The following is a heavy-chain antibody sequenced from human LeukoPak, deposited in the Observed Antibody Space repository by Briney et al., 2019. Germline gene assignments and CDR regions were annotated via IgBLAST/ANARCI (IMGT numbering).Heavy chain of an antibody. D-gene: IGHD3-3*01. CDR1: GLTGSHNY. Sequence: GGSLRLSCAASGLTGSHNYVSWVRQAPGKGLEWVSAIHTSGDACYADSVKGRFTISRDTSKNTLYLQINSLRSEDTAVYYCATNHDFWSGYRDRRYYYYGMDVWGQGTTVTVSS. CDR2: IHTSGDA. CDR3: ATNHDFWSGYRDRRYYYYGMDV. V-gene: IGHV3-53*05. J-gene: IGHJ6*02.